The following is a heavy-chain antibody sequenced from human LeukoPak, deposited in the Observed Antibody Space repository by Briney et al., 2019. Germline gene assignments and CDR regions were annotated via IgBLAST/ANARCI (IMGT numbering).Heavy chain of an antibody. Sequence: SQTLSLTCTVSGDSITSASYYWSWIRQPAGKGLEWIGRIYTSGSTNYSPSLKSRVTLSLDGSTNQFSLRLTSVTAADTAVYYCARVEFVQSYLLGELWGTSWSAFDIWGQGTMVTVSS. D-gene: IGHD2-2*01. CDR2: IYTSGST. V-gene: IGHV4-61*02. CDR3: ARVEFVQSYLLGELWGTSWSAFDI. CDR1: GDSITSASYY. J-gene: IGHJ3*02.